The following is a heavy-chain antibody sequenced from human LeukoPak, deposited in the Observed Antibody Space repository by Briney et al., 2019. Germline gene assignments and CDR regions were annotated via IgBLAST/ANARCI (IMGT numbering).Heavy chain of an antibody. CDR2: IIPILGIA. CDR3: ARDLPTVLRYFDY. D-gene: IGHD3-9*01. V-gene: IGHV1-69*04. J-gene: IGHJ4*02. CDR1: GGTFSSYA. Sequence: SVKVSCKASGGTFSSYAISWVRQAPGQGLEWMGRIIPILGIANYAQKFQGRVTITADKSTSTAYMELRSLRSDDTAVYYCARDLPTVLRYFDYWGQGTLVTVSS.